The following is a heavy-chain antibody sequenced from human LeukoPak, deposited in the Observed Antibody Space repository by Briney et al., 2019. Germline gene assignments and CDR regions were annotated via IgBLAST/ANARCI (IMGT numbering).Heavy chain of an antibody. CDR3: ARFPISPTYTQDY. D-gene: IGHD2/OR15-2a*01. V-gene: IGHV3-66*01. CDR1: GFTVSSNY. CDR2: IYSGGST. J-gene: IGHJ4*02. Sequence: GGSLRLSCAASGFTVSSNYMSWVRQAPGNWLEWVSVIYSGGSTYYADSVKGRFTISRDNSKNTLYLQMNSLRAEDTAVYYCARFPISPTYTQDYWGQGTLVTVSS.